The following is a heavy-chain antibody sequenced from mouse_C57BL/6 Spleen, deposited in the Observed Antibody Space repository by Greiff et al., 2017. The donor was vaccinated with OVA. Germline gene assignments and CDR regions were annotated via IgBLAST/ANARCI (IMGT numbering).Heavy chain of an antibody. CDR1: GYTFTSYW. V-gene: IGHV1-59*01. J-gene: IGHJ2*01. Sequence: VQLQQSGAELVRPGTSVKLSCKASGYTFTSYWMHWVKQRPGQGLEWIGVIDPSDSYTNYNQQFKGKATLTVDTSSSTAYMQRSSLTSEDSAVYYCARANWSLFDYWGQGTTLTVSS. CDR3: ARANWSLFDY. CDR2: IDPSDSYT. D-gene: IGHD4-1*01.